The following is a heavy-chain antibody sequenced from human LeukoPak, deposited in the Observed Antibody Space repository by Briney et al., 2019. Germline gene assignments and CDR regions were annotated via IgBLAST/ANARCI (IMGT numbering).Heavy chain of an antibody. D-gene: IGHD3-22*01. V-gene: IGHV4-59*01. J-gene: IGHJ4*02. CDR2: MYYSGST. CDR3: ARNYDNSGYTAFGH. CDR1: GGSMSSYY. Sequence: SETLSLTCTVSGGSMSSYYWSWLRQPPGQGLEWIGHMYYSGSTNYNPSLKSQVTISVDTSKNQFSLRLSSVTAADTAVYYCARNYDNSGYTAFGHWGRGTLVTVSS.